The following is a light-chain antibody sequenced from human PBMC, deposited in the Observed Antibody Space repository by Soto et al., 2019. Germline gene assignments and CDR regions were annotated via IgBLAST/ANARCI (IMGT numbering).Light chain of an antibody. V-gene: IGLV2-14*03. J-gene: IGLJ1*01. CDR3: GSYTTSSNYV. CDR2: DVS. Sequence: QSALAQPASVSGSPGQSITISCTGTISDVGSYNYVSWYQQYPGKAPKLMIYDVSTRPSGVSDRFSGSKSGNTASLTISGLRAEDEADYYCGSYTTSSNYVFGTGTNVT. CDR1: ISDVGSYNY.